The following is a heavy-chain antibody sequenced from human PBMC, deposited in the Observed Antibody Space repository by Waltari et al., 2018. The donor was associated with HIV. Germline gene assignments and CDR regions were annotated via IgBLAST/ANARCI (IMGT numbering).Heavy chain of an antibody. V-gene: IGHV3-30*04. Sequence: QVQLVESGGGVVQPGRSLRLSCAASGFTFSSYAMHWVRQAPGKGLGWVAVISYDGSNKYYADSVKGRFTISRDNSKNTLYLQMNSLRAEDTAVYYCARDGPAPGYSYGWYFDYWGQGTLVTVSS. D-gene: IGHD5-18*01. J-gene: IGHJ4*02. CDR3: ARDGPAPGYSYGWYFDY. CDR2: ISYDGSNK. CDR1: GFTFSSYA.